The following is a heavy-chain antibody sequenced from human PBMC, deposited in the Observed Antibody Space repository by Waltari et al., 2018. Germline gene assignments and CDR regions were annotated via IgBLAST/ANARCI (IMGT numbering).Heavy chain of an antibody. J-gene: IGHJ4*02. D-gene: IGHD1-26*01. CDR1: GYSFTSYW. Sequence: EVQLVQSGAEVKKPGESLKISCKGSGYSFTSYWIGWVRQMPGTGLEWMGSIYPGDSVTRYSPSFQGQVTISADKSISTAYLQWSSLKASDTAMYYCARTPWYSGSYYYFDYWGQGTLVTVSS. CDR2: IYPGDSVT. V-gene: IGHV5-51*01. CDR3: ARTPWYSGSYYYFDY.